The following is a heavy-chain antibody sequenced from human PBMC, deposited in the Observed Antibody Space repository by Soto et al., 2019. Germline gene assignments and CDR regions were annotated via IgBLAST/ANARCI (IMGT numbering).Heavy chain of an antibody. J-gene: IGHJ5*02. D-gene: IGHD2-2*01. V-gene: IGHV1-18*01. CDR3: ARVGPVAEAWFGP. CDR1: GYTFSNYG. Sequence: SVKVSCKTSGYTFSNYGITWVRQAPGQPLEWLGWISLYSDGTNYAQKFQGRVSMTTDTSTTTAYMELRSLRPDDTAVYYCARVGPVAEAWFGPWGQGTLGTVSS. CDR2: ISLYSDGT.